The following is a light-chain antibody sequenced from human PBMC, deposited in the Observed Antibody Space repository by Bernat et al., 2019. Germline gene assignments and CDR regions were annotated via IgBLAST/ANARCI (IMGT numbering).Light chain of an antibody. CDR1: NSDVGDYNF. Sequence: QSALTQPRSVSGSPGQSVTISCTGTNSDVGDYNFFSWYQQHPDKAPKLISYDVSQRPSGVPGRFSASKSGNTASLTIPGLQAADEAEYYCCSKAGRYTFGFGSGTKVTVL. CDR2: DVS. CDR3: CSKAGRYTFG. J-gene: IGLJ1*01. V-gene: IGLV2-11*01.